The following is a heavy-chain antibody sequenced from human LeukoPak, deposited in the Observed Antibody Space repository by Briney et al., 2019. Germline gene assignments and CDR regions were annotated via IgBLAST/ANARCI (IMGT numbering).Heavy chain of an antibody. Sequence: GGSLRLSCAASGFTFSSYAMSWVRQAPGKGLEWVSVISGSGGSTYFADSVKGRFTISRDNSKNTLYLQMNSLRAEDTAVYYCARGPSGYHNTGGQGTLVTVSS. V-gene: IGHV3-23*01. CDR2: ISGSGGST. CDR3: ARGPSGYHNT. CDR1: GFTFSSYA. J-gene: IGHJ4*02. D-gene: IGHD5-12*01.